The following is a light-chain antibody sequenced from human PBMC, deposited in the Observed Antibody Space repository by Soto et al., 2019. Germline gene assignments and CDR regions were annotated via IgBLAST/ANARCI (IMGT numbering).Light chain of an antibody. J-gene: IGKJ5*01. CDR3: QQADSFPPT. CDR2: AAS. V-gene: IGKV1-12*01. CDR1: QGISSW. Sequence: DIQMTQSPSSVSASVGDRVTITCRASQGISSWLAWYLQKPGRAPKLLIHAASNLQSGVPSRFSGSGFGTDFTLTIASLQPEDFATYYCQQADSFPPTFGPGTRLEIK.